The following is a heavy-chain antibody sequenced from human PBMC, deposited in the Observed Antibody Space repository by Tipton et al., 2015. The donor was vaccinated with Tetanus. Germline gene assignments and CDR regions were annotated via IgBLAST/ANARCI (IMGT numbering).Heavy chain of an antibody. CDR2: ISGSGGST. J-gene: IGHJ4*02. D-gene: IGHD1-26*01. Sequence: GSLRLSCAASGFTFSSYAMSWVRQAPGKGLEWVSAISGSGGSTYYADSVKGRFTISRDNSKNTLYLQMNSLRAEDTAVYYCAKGTYSGSYQPGFDYWGQGTLVTVSS. CDR1: GFTFSSYA. V-gene: IGHV3-23*01. CDR3: AKGTYSGSYQPGFDY.